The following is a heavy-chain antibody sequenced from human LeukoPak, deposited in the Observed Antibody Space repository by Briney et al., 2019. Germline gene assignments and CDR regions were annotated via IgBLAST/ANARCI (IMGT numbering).Heavy chain of an antibody. Sequence: SETLSLTCAVYGGSFSTYYWSWIRQPPGKGLEWIGEINHSGLTNYNPSLKSRVTISVDTSKNQFSLTLSSVTAADTAVYYCASRPQGSRVAVAGTTTTLFDYWGQGTLVTVSS. CDR2: INHSGLT. V-gene: IGHV4-34*01. D-gene: IGHD6-19*01. J-gene: IGHJ4*02. CDR3: ASRPQGSRVAVAGTTTTLFDY. CDR1: GGSFSTYY.